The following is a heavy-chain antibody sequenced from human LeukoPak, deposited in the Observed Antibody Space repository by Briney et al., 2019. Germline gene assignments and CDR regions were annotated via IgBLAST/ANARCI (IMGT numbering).Heavy chain of an antibody. Sequence: PGRSLRLSCAASGFTFSSYAMHWVRQAPGKGLEWVAVISYDGSNRYYADSVKGRFTISRDNSKNTLYLQMNSLRAEDTAVYYCARGSGGNFYFDYWGQGTPVTVSS. V-gene: IGHV3-30-3*01. D-gene: IGHD4-23*01. J-gene: IGHJ4*02. CDR3: ARGSGGNFYFDY. CDR2: ISYDGSNR. CDR1: GFTFSSYA.